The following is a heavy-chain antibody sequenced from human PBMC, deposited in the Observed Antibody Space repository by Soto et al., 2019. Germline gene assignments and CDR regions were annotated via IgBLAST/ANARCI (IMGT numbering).Heavy chain of an antibody. CDR1: GVVFKDYA. CDR2: ISASGGRT. CDR3: ARGSSTTPTSYGYLAY. D-gene: IGHD1-1*01. Sequence: XGSLILSCSASGVVFKDYAISWVRQAPGKGLEWVSGISASGGRTYYADSVKGRPSVSRDNSNDTVFLQINRLRDEDTAIYYCARGSSTTPTSYGYLAYWGQGTLVTVSS. V-gene: IGHV3-23*01. J-gene: IGHJ4*02.